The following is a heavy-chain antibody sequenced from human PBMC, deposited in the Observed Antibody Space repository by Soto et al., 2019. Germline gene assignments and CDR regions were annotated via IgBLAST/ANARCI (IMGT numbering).Heavy chain of an antibody. CDR2: ISHGGNT. CDR1: GDSISSRNW. Sequence: SETLSLTCAVSGDSISSRNWWSWVRQPPGKGLEWIGEISHGGNTNYNPSLQSRVTISVDKSKNQFSLKLSSVTAADTAVYYCARGGDYDFWSGYYGGDNYYYDGMDVWGQGTTVT. D-gene: IGHD3-3*01. V-gene: IGHV4-4*02. J-gene: IGHJ6*02. CDR3: ARGGDYDFWSGYYGGDNYYYDGMDV.